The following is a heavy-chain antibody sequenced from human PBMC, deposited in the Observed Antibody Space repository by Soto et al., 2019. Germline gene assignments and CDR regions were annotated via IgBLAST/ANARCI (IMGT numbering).Heavy chain of an antibody. D-gene: IGHD3-3*01. J-gene: IGHJ5*02. Sequence: FLRLSCAASGFIFRNHVLNWVRQAPGKGLEWVSAIDNSGDGSFYADSVKGRFIISRDNSNDTVFLHMNNLRLEDTAFYYCAKIPSRGMIFGAGSWGQGTLVTVSS. CDR2: IDNSGDGS. V-gene: IGHV3-23*05. CDR1: GFIFRNHV. CDR3: AKIPSRGMIFGAGS.